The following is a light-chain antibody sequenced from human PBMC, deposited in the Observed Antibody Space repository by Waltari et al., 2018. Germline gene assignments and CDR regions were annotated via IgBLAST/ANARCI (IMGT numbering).Light chain of an antibody. V-gene: IGKV1-12*01. CDR2: AAS. Sequence: IQRNQSASAVSADGVYGVIITCRASQGISSWLAWYQQKPGKAPKLLIYAASGLQSGVTSRFSGSGSGTDFPLTISSLQPEDFATYYCQQSSNFPLTFGGGTKVEIK. J-gene: IGKJ4*01. CDR3: QQSSNFPLT. CDR1: QGISSW.